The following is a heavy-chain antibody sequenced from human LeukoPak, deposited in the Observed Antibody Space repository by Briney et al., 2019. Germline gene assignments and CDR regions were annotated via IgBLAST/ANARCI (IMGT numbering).Heavy chain of an antibody. CDR2: INSDGSST. V-gene: IGHV3-74*03. D-gene: IGHD5-18*01. CDR3: ARGASGYSYG. Sequence: GGSLRLSCAASGFTFSSYWMHWVRHAPRKGLVWVSRINSDGSSTTYADSVKGRFTISRDIAKNTLYLQVNSQRAEGTAVYYCARGASGYSYGWGQGTLVTVSS. J-gene: IGHJ4*02. CDR1: GFTFSSYW.